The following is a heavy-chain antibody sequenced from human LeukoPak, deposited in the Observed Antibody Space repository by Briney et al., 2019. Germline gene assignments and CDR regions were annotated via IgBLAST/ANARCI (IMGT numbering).Heavy chain of an antibody. V-gene: IGHV4-4*02. CDR3: ARECGPDRPPEY. Sequence: SETLSLTCGVSGGSNCNTNWWTWVRQPPGKGLEWIGEVNLQGSTNYNPSLKSRVAISVDKSENHISLKLTSVTAADTAVYYCARECGPDRPPEYSGQGTLVTVAS. J-gene: IGHJ4*02. CDR2: VNLQGST. CDR1: GGSNCNTNW.